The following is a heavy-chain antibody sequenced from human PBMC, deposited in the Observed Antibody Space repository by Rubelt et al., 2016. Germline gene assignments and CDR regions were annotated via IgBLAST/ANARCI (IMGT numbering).Heavy chain of an antibody. D-gene: IGHD2-8*01. V-gene: IGHV1-3*01. CDR2: INAGNGNT. CDR1: GYTFTSYA. J-gene: IGHJ4*02. Sequence: QVQLVQSGAEVKKPGASVKVSCKASGYTFTSYAMHWVRQAPGQRLEWMGWINAGNGNTKYSQKFQGRVTITRETSARTAYMERSSLRAEDTAVYYCARAQRIRLLMVYAPTFDYWGQGTLVTVSS. CDR3: ARAQRIRLLMVYAPTFDY.